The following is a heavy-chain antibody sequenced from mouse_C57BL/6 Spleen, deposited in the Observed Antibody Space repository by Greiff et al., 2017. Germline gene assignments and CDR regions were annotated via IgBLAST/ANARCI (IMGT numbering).Heavy chain of an antibody. CDR2: INPGSGGT. Sequence: QVQLQQSGAELVRPGTSVKVSCKASGYAFTNYLIEWVKQRPGQGLEWIGVINPGSGGTNYNEKFKGKATLTADKSSSTAYMQLSSLTSEDSAVYFCAREDYEAWFAYWGQGTLVTVSA. D-gene: IGHD2-4*01. CDR1: GYAFTNYL. V-gene: IGHV1-54*01. J-gene: IGHJ3*01. CDR3: AREDYEAWFAY.